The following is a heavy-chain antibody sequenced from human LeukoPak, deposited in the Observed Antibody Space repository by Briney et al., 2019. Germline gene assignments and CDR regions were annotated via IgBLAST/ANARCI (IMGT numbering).Heavy chain of an antibody. CDR1: GYIFTSYY. Sequence: GASVKVSCKTSGYIFTSYYLHWVRQAPGQGLEWLDVVYPSAGTSDPAQRFRARITLSDDTSTSTVYMELRSLKSEDTAIYFCVREYHGGYFDFWGQGTLVTVSS. D-gene: IGHD3-16*01. V-gene: IGHV1-46*03. J-gene: IGHJ4*02. CDR3: VREYHGGYFDF. CDR2: VYPSAGTS.